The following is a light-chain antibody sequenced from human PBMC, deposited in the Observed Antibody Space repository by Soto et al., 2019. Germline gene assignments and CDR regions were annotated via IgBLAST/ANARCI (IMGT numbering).Light chain of an antibody. J-gene: IGLJ1*01. V-gene: IGLV2-8*01. CDR1: SSDVGGYNF. Sequence: SVVSQPPSASGSPGQSVTNSCTGTSSDVGGYNFVSWYQQHPGKAPKLMIYDVTKRPSGVPDRFSGSKSGNTASLTVSGLQAEDEADYYCSSYAGTHIVFGTGTKATAL. CDR2: DVT. CDR3: SSYAGTHIV.